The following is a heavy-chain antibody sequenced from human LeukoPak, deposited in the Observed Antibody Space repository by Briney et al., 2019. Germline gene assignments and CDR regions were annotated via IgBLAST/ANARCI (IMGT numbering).Heavy chain of an antibody. CDR2: ISGGGDNT. J-gene: IGHJ4*02. Sequence: GGSLRLSCAASGFTFRIYAMSWVRQAPGKGLEWVSTISGGGDNTYYADSVKGRFTISRDNSKNTLYLQMNSLRAEDTAVYYCVKGRISEDGLDFWGQGTLVTVSS. V-gene: IGHV3-23*01. CDR1: GFTFRIYA. D-gene: IGHD6-13*01. CDR3: VKGRISEDGLDF.